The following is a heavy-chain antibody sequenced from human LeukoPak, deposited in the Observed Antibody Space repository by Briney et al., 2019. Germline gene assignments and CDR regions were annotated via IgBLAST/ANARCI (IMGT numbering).Heavy chain of an antibody. J-gene: IGHJ4*02. CDR1: GFTFSSYW. D-gene: IGHD6-6*01. Sequence: GGSLRLSCAASGFTFSSYWMSWVRQAPEKGLEWVANIKQDGSVEYYVVSVKGRFTISRDNAKESLYLQMISLRAEDTAVYYCARIGYSSSSFDFRGQGTLVTVSS. CDR3: ARIGYSSSSFDF. V-gene: IGHV3-7*05. CDR2: IKQDGSVE.